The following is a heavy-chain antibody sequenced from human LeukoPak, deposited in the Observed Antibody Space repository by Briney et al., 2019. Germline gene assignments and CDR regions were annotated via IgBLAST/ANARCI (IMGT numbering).Heavy chain of an antibody. CDR1: GYTFTTYT. CDR3: ARGTRQQLDY. Sequence: GASVKVSCKTSGYTFTTYTIAWVRQAPGQGLEWIGWISPYNSNTDYTHKLQGRTTVTTDTSTSTAYMELRSLRSDDTALYYCARGTRQQLDYWGQGTLVSVSS. CDR2: ISPYNSNT. D-gene: IGHD6-13*01. J-gene: IGHJ4*02. V-gene: IGHV1-18*04.